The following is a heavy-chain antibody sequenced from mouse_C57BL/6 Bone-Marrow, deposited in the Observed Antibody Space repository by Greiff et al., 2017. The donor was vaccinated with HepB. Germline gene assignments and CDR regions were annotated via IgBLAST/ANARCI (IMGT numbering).Heavy chain of an antibody. Sequence: VQLQESGAELAKPGASVKLSCKASGYTFTSYWMHWVKQRPGQGLEWIGYINPSSGYTKYNQKFKDKATLTADKSSSTAYMQLSSLTYEDSAVYYCATTVVEEDYAMDYWGQGTSVTVSS. V-gene: IGHV1-7*01. CDR1: GYTFTSYW. CDR2: INPSSGYT. J-gene: IGHJ4*01. D-gene: IGHD1-1*01. CDR3: ATTVVEEDYAMDY.